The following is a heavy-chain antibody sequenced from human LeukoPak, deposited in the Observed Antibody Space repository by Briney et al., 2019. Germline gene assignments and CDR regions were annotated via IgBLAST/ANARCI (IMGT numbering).Heavy chain of an antibody. CDR2: IYYSGST. CDR1: GFTFDDYA. V-gene: IGHV4-38-2*01. J-gene: IGHJ4*02. CDR3: ARVSQIAPSL. D-gene: IGHD3-16*02. Sequence: GSLRLSCAASGFTFDDYAMSWVRQAPGKGLEWIGSIYYSGSTHYNPSLKSRVTISADTSKNHFSLRLSSVTAADTAVYYCARVSQIAPSLWGQGTLVTVSS.